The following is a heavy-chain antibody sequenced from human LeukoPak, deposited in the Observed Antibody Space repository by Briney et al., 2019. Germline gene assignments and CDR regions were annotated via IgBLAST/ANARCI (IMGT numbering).Heavy chain of an antibody. CDR1: GFTFSNAW. J-gene: IGHJ4*02. CDR3: TTDPYGYGY. D-gene: IGHD5-18*01. V-gene: IGHV3-15*01. CDR2: IKSKTDGGTT. Sequence: GGSLRLSCAASGFTFSNAWMSWVRQAPGKGLEWVGHIKSKTDGGTTDYAAPVKGRFTISRDDSKNTLYLQMNSLKTEDTAVYYYTTDPYGYGYWGQGTLVTVSS.